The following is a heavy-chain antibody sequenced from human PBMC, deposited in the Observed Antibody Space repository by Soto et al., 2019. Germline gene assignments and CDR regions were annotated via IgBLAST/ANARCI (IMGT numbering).Heavy chain of an antibody. CDR1: GYTFTSYG. J-gene: IGHJ6*02. CDR2: ISAYNGNT. Sequence: QVQLVQSGAEVKKPGASVKVSCKASGYTFTSYGISWVRQAPGQGLEWMGWISAYNGNTNYAQKLQGRVTMTTDTSTSTAYMELRRLRSDDTAVYYCASFGIAATDPYGMDVWGQGTTVTVSS. CDR3: ASFGIAATDPYGMDV. D-gene: IGHD6-13*01. V-gene: IGHV1-18*01.